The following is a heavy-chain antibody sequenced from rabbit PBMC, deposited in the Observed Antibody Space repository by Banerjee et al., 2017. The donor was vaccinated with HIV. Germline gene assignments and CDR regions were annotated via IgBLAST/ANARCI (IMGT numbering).Heavy chain of an antibody. D-gene: IGHD6-1*01. Sequence: QSLEESGGDLVKPGASLTLTCTASGFSFSSSYYMCWVRQAPGKGLEWIGIIASGTSGNTWYASWVNGRFTISKTSSTTVTLQMTSLTAADTATYFCAREDGSAMKLWGPGTLVTVS. CDR3: AREDGSAMKL. J-gene: IGHJ4*01. CDR2: IASGTSGNT. V-gene: IGHV1S40*01. CDR1: GFSFSSSYY.